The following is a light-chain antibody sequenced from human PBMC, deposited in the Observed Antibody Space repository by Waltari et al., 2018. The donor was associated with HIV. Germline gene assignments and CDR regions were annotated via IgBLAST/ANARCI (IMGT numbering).Light chain of an antibody. CDR3: CSFASHL. Sequence: QSALTQPRSVSGSPGQSVTISCTGSNSDLGTYNYVSWYQQYPGKARKLIMYDVQWRPSGVHDRCSGSKSGNTASLTISGLQADDEADYYCCSFASHLFGGGTKLTVL. V-gene: IGLV2-11*01. CDR1: NSDLGTYNY. J-gene: IGLJ3*02. CDR2: DVQ.